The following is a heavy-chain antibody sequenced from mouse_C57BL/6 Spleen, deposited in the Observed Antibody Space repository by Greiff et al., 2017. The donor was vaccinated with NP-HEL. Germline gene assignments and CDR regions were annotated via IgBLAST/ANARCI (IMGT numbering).Heavy chain of an antibody. J-gene: IGHJ4*01. Sequence: QVHVKQSGAELVRPGTSVKLSCKASGYTFTSYWMHWVKQRPGQGLEWIGVIDPSDSYTNYNQKFKGKATLTVDTSSSTAYMQLSSLTSEDSAVYYCARRVYYYGAMDYWGQGTSVTVSS. V-gene: IGHV1-59*01. CDR2: IDPSDSYT. CDR3: ARRVYYYGAMDY. CDR1: GYTFTSYW. D-gene: IGHD1-1*01.